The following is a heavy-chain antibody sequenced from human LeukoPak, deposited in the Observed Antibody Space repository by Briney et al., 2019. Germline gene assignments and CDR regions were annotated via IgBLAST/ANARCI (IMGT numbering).Heavy chain of an antibody. CDR3: ARLSNVGCDSTRCYVDS. CDR1: GGSISSSTFC. Sequence: PSETLSLTCTVSGGSISSSTFCWGWIRQPPGKGLEWIGIIYNSGSTYYNPSLKSRVTVSVDTSKNQFSLRLSSVTASDTSVYYSARLSNVGCDSTRCYVDSWGQGTLVTVSS. CDR2: IYNSGST. J-gene: IGHJ4*02. D-gene: IGHD2-2*01. V-gene: IGHV4-39*01.